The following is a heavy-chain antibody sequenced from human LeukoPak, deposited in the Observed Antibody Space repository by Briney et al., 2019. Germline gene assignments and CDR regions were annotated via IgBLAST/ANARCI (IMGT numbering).Heavy chain of an antibody. V-gene: IGHV3-21*01. CDR2: ISSSSSYI. J-gene: IGHJ4*02. CDR1: GFTFSSYS. CDR3: ARVMRYYFDY. Sequence: PGGPLRLSCAASGFTFSSYSMNWVRQAPGRGLEWVSSISSSSSYIYYADSVKGRLTISRDNAKNSLYLQMNSLRAEDTAVYYCARVMRYYFDYWGQGTLVTVSS. D-gene: IGHD2-8*01.